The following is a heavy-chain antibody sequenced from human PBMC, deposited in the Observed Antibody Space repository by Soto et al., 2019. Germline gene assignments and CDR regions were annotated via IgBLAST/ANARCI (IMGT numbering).Heavy chain of an antibody. Sequence: EEELLESGGGLVQPGGSLRLSCAASGFTFSSYAMSWVRQAPGKGLEWVSGISESGGSTYYADSVRGRFTISRDNSKNTLYLKMNSRRAEDTALYYCAKPPGSSSTYYYYMGVWGKGTTVTVTS. CDR2: ISESGGST. V-gene: IGHV3-23*01. J-gene: IGHJ6*03. CDR1: GFTFSSYA. D-gene: IGHD6-6*01. CDR3: AKPPGSSSTYYYYMGV.